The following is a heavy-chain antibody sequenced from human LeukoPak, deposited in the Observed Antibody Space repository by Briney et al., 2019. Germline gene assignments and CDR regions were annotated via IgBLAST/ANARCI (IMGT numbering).Heavy chain of an antibody. CDR3: AKGWGYDFWSGSPGAFDI. CDR1: GFSFSDFG. D-gene: IGHD3-3*01. V-gene: IGHV3-30*02. J-gene: IGHJ3*02. Sequence: PGGSLRLSCEAPGFSFSDFGMHWVRQAPGKGLEWVAYIRYDGTKKNHADSVKGRFTISRDNSKNTLYLQMNSLRAEDTAVYYCAKGWGYDFWSGSPGAFDIWGQGTMVTVSS. CDR2: IRYDGTKK.